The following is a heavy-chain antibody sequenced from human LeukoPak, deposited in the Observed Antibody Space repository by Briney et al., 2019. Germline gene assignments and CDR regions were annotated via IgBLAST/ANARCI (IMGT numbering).Heavy chain of an antibody. CDR3: VLRSSRNYYMDV. CDR1: GFTFSNFE. V-gene: IGHV3-48*03. Sequence: GGSLRLSCVASGFTFSNFEMNWVRQAPGKGLEWVSYISSLGTHMYYADSVEGRFTISRDNGKNSLYLQMNSLRAEDTAVYYCVLRSSRNYYMDVWGKGTTVAVSS. J-gene: IGHJ6*03. CDR2: ISSLGTHM. D-gene: IGHD6-13*01.